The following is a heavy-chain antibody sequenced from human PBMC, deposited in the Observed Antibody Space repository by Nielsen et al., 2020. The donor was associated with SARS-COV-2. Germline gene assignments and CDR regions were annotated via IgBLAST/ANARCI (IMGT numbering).Heavy chain of an antibody. CDR1: GDSVSSNSAA. V-gene: IGHV6-1*01. J-gene: IGHJ6*02. Sequence: SQTLSLTCAISGDSVSSNSAAWNWIRQSPSRGLEWLGRTYYRSKWYNDYAVSVKSRITINPDTSKNQFSLQLNSVTPEDTAVYYCARDRFGSGWYWPKRINYGMDVWGQGTTVTVSS. CDR3: ARDRFGSGWYWPKRINYGMDV. D-gene: IGHD6-19*01. CDR2: TYYRSKWYN.